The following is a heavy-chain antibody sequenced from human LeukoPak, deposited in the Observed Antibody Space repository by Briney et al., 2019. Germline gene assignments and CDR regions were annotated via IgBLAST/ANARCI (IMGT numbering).Heavy chain of an antibody. D-gene: IGHD6-13*01. J-gene: IGHJ4*02. CDR1: GFTFDDYA. Sequence: GRSLRLSCAASGFTFDDYAMHWVRQAPGEGLEWVSGISWNSGSIGYADSVKGRFTISRDNAKNSLYLQMNSLRAEDTALYYCAKGGAAGKFPADHWGQGTLVTVSS. CDR3: AKGGAAGKFPADH. V-gene: IGHV3-9*01. CDR2: ISWNSGSI.